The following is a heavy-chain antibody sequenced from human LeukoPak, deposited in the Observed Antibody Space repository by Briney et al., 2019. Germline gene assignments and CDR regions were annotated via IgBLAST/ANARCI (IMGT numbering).Heavy chain of an antibody. D-gene: IGHD4-4*01. J-gene: IGHJ4*02. CDR3: ARLPTYSIRDYSNFDY. CDR1: GYSFTNYW. V-gene: IGHV5-51*01. Sequence: GESLKISGKGSGYSFTNYWIGWVRKMPGKGLEWMEIIYPDDSDTRYSPSFQGQVTISADKSISSAYLQWSSLKASDTAMYYCARLPTYSIRDYSNFDYWGQGTLVTVSS. CDR2: IYPDDSDT.